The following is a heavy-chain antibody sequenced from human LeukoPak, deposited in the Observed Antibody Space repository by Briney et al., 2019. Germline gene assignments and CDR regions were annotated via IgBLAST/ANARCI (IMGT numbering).Heavy chain of an antibody. CDR2: ISYSGSA. Sequence: PSETLSLTCAVSGGSISTGGYYWSWIRQPPGKGLEWIGYISYSGSANYNPSLKSRVTMSVDTSKNQFSLKLSSVTAADTAVYYCARHVAAVAPYGYWDQGTLVTVSS. J-gene: IGHJ4*02. V-gene: IGHV4-61*08. D-gene: IGHD6-13*01. CDR3: ARHVAAVAPYGY. CDR1: GGSISTGGYY.